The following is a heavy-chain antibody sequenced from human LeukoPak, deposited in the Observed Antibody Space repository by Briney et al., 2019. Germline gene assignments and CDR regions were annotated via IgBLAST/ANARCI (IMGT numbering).Heavy chain of an antibody. J-gene: IGHJ4*02. CDR2: TTSSSSYI. Sequence: GGSLRLSCAASGFTFSSCGMHWVRQAPGKGLEWVSSTTSSSSYIYYADSVKGRFTISRDNSKNTLYLQMNSLRAEDTAVYYCAKLQLSNSSGYHFDYWGQGTLVTVSS. D-gene: IGHD3-22*01. CDR1: GFTFSSCG. CDR3: AKLQLSNSSGYHFDY. V-gene: IGHV3-21*01.